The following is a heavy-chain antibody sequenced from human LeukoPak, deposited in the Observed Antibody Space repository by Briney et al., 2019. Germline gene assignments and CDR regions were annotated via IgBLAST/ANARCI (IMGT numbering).Heavy chain of an antibody. Sequence: GGSLRLSCAASGFTFSSYAMSWVRQAPGKGLEWVSASSGSGGSTYYADSVKGRFTISRDNAKNSLFLQMNRLRAEDTAVYYCARVLRYCSGGNCYSGGLGYMDVWGKGTTVTISS. CDR2: SSGSGGST. J-gene: IGHJ6*03. CDR1: GFTFSSYA. CDR3: ARVLRYCSGGNCYSGGLGYMDV. V-gene: IGHV3-23*01. D-gene: IGHD2-15*01.